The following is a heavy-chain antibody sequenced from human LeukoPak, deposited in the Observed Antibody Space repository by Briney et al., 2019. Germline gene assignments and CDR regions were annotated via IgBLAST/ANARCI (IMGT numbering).Heavy chain of an antibody. CDR3: TRESGYYTHAFDI. V-gene: IGHV3-7*03. Sequence: PGGSLRLSCAASGFTFSSYWMSWVRQAPGKGLEWVANIKPDGSEKYYVDSVKGRFTISRDNSKNTVYLQMNSLRVEDAAVYYCTRESGYYTHAFDIWGQGTMVTVSS. CDR1: GFTFSSYW. J-gene: IGHJ3*02. D-gene: IGHD3-3*01. CDR2: IKPDGSEK.